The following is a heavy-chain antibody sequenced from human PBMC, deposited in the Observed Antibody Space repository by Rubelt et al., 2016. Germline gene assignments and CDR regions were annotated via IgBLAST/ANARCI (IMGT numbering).Heavy chain of an antibody. Sequence: QVQLQESGPGLVKPSETLSLTCTVSGYSISSGYCWGWIRQPPGKGLEWIGNIYHSGSTYYNPSLKSRVTISVDTSKNQFSLKLSSVTAADTAVYYCARSRIVLVPGFDYWGQGTLVTVSS. CDR3: ARSRIVLVPGFDY. CDR1: GYSISSGYC. V-gene: IGHV4-38-2*02. D-gene: IGHD2-2*01. CDR2: IYHSGST. J-gene: IGHJ4*02.